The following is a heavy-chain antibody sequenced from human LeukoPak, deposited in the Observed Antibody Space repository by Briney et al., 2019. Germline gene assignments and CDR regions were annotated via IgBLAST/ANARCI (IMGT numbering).Heavy chain of an antibody. CDR1: GGSFSGYY. J-gene: IGHJ4*02. Sequence: SETLSLTCAVYGGSFSGYYWSRIRQPPGKGLEWIGEINHSGSTNYNPSLKSRVTISVDTSKNQFSLKLSSVTAADTAVYYCARRGDSSGWSVIDYWGQGTLVTVSS. CDR3: ARRGDSSGWSVIDY. D-gene: IGHD6-19*01. CDR2: INHSGST. V-gene: IGHV4-34*01.